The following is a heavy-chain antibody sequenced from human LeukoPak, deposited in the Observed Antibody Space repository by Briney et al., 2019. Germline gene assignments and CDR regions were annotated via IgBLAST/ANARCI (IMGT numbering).Heavy chain of an antibody. V-gene: IGHV3-48*01. J-gene: IGHJ3*02. Sequence: GGSLRLSCAASGFTFSSYSMNWVRQAPGKGLEWVSYISSSSSTIYYADSVKGRFAISRDNAKNSLYLKMNSLRAEDTAVYYCARGAYCGGDCYCPSSDAFDIWGQGTMVTVSS. CDR1: GFTFSSYS. D-gene: IGHD2-21*01. CDR3: ARGAYCGGDCYCPSSDAFDI. CDR2: ISSSSSTI.